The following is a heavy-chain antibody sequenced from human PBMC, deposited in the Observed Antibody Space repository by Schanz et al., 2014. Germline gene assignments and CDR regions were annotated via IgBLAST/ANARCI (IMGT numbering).Heavy chain of an antibody. Sequence: QVQLVESGGGVVQPGRSLRLSCAASGFTFSSYGMHWVRQSPGKGLEWLAVIWFDGTNKYNADSVKGRFTISRDTSKNTLYLLLNSLRAEDTAVYYCASPALVQGLMPEYYFDYWGQGTLVTVSS. CDR2: IWFDGTNK. CDR3: ASPALVQGLMPEYYFDY. CDR1: GFTFSSYG. J-gene: IGHJ4*02. D-gene: IGHD3-10*01. V-gene: IGHV3-33*08.